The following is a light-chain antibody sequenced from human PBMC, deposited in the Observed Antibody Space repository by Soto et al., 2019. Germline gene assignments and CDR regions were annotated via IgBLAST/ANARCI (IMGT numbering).Light chain of an antibody. V-gene: IGLV1-51*02. Sequence: QSVLTQPPSVSAAPGQKVTISCSGSSSNIGNNYVSWYQQLPGTAPKLLIYENNKRPSGIPDRFSGSKSGTSATLGITGLQTGDEADYYCGTWDSSLSAVVFGGGTQRTVL. J-gene: IGLJ2*01. CDR2: ENN. CDR3: GTWDSSLSAVV. CDR1: SSNIGNNY.